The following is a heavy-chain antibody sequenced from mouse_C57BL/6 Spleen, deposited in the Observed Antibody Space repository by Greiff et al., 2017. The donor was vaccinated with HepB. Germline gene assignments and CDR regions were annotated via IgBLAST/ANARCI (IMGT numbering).Heavy chain of an antibody. CDR2: IDPSDSET. Sequence: VQLQQPGAELVRPGSSVKLSCKASGYTFPSYWMHWVKQRPIQGLDWIGNIDPSDSETHYNQKFKDKATLTVDKSSSTAYMQLSSLTSEDSAVYYCARLYGRSYPYFDVWGTGTTVTVSS. V-gene: IGHV1-52*01. CDR1: GYTFPSYW. J-gene: IGHJ1*03. CDR3: ARLYGRSYPYFDV. D-gene: IGHD1-1*01.